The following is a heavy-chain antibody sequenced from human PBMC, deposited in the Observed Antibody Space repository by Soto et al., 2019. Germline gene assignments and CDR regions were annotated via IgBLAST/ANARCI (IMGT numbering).Heavy chain of an antibody. CDR3: ARVVTVVKSFHYWYFDL. CDR2: IIPIFGTT. D-gene: IGHD2-15*01. V-gene: IGHV1-69*12. CDR1: GGTFSSYA. Sequence: QVPLVQSGAEVKKPGSSVKVSCKASGGTFSSYAISWVRQAPGQGLEWMGGIIPIFGTTNYAQKFQGRVTITADESTSTAYMELSSLRSEDTAMYYCARVVTVVKSFHYWYFDLWGRGTLVTVSS. J-gene: IGHJ2*01.